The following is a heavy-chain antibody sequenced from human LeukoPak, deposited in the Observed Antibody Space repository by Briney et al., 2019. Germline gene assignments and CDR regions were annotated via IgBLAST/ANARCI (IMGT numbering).Heavy chain of an antibody. J-gene: IGHJ4*02. Sequence: PSETLSLTCTVSGGSISSGSYYWSWIRQPAGKGLEWIGRIYTSGSTNYNPSPKSRVTISVDTSKNQFSLKLSSVTAADTAVYYCAREGGSYHPFDYWGQGTLVTVSS. D-gene: IGHD1-26*01. CDR1: GGSISSGSYY. V-gene: IGHV4-61*02. CDR3: AREGGSYHPFDY. CDR2: IYTSGST.